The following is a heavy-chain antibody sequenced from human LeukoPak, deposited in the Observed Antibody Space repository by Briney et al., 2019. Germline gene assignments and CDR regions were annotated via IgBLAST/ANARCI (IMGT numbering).Heavy chain of an antibody. CDR2: IYYSGST. D-gene: IGHD6-13*01. CDR1: GGSISSYY. J-gene: IGHJ4*02. V-gene: IGHV4-59*08. CDR3: ARQEVSSWYYFDY. Sequence: SETLSLTCTVSGGSISSYYWSWIRQPPGKGLEWIGYIYYSGSTNYNPSLKSRVTISVDTSKNQFSLKLSSVTAADTAVYYCARQEVSSWYYFDYWGQGTLVTVSS.